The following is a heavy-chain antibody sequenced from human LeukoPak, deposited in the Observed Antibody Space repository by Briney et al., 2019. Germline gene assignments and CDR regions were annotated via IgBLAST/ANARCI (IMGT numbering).Heavy chain of an antibody. CDR2: ISSSGSTI. V-gene: IGHV3-48*03. CDR1: GFTFSSYE. J-gene: IGHJ4*02. D-gene: IGHD4-23*01. Sequence: GGSLRLSCAASGFTFSSYEMNWVRQAPGKGLEWVSYISSSGSTIYYADSVKGRFTISRDNAKNSLYLQMNSLRAEDTAVYYCARVGSTVVTSDDYFDYWGQGTLVTVSS. CDR3: ARVGSTVVTSDDYFDY.